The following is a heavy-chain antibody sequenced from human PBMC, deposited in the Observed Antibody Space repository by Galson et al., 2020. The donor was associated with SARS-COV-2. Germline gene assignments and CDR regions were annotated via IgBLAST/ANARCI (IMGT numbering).Heavy chain of an antibody. Sequence: SETLSLTCTVSGGSISSGGYYWSWIRQHPGKGLEWIGYLYYSGSTYYNPSLKSRVTISVDTSKNQFSLKLSSVTAADTAVYYCARASTIFGVVIDAFDIWGQGTMVTVSS. V-gene: IGHV4-31*03. D-gene: IGHD3-3*01. CDR3: ARASTIFGVVIDAFDI. CDR1: GGSISSGGYY. CDR2: LYYSGST. J-gene: IGHJ3*02.